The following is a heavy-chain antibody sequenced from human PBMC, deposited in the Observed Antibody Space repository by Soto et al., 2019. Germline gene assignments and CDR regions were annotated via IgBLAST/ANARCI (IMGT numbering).Heavy chain of an antibody. CDR2: ISPYNGNT. J-gene: IGHJ5*02. CDR1: GYSFTSYG. Sequence: ASVKVSCKASGYSFTSYGISWVRQAPGQGLEWMGWISPYNGNTNYVQKLQGRVTMTTDTSTSTAYMELRSLRSDDTAVYYCARQDVVVPAAIPQFDPWGQGTLVTVSS. CDR3: ARQDVVVPAAIPQFDP. D-gene: IGHD2-2*02. V-gene: IGHV1-18*04.